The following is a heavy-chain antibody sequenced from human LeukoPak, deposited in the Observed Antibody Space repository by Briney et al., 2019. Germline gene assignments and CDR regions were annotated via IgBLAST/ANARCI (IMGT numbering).Heavy chain of an antibody. CDR1: GYTFTGYY. Sequence: GASVKVSCKASGYTFTGYYMHWVRQAPGQGLEWMGWINPNSGGTDYAQKFQGRVTMTRDTSISTTYMELSRLRSDDTAVYYCARGLYGDYYYYGMDVWGQGTTVTVSS. V-gene: IGHV1-2*02. J-gene: IGHJ6*02. CDR3: ARGLYGDYYYYGMDV. CDR2: INPNSGGT. D-gene: IGHD4-17*01.